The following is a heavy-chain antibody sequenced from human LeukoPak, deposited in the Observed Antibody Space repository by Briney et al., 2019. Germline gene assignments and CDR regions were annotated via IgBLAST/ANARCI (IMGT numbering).Heavy chain of an antibody. V-gene: IGHV3-23*01. D-gene: IGHD3-22*01. CDR2: ISGSGGST. CDR3: AKGDYYDKEYYFDY. CDR1: GFTFSSSA. J-gene: IGHJ4*02. Sequence: GGSLRLSCAASGFTFSSSAMCWVRQAPGKGLEWVSAISGSGGSTYYADSVKGRFTISRDNSKNTLYLQMNSLRAEDTAVYYCAKGDYYDKEYYFDYWGQGTLVTVSS.